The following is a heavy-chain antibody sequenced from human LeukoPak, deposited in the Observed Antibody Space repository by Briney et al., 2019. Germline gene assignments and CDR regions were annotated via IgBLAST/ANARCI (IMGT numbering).Heavy chain of an antibody. Sequence: GGSLRLACAASGFTFSSYSMNWVGQAPGKGLEWVSYISSSSSTIYYADSVKGRFTISRDNAKNSLYLQMNSLRAEDTAVYYCARGYDFWSGLGDIWGQGTMVTVSS. J-gene: IGHJ3*02. D-gene: IGHD3-3*01. CDR2: ISSSSSTI. CDR3: ARGYDFWSGLGDI. V-gene: IGHV3-48*01. CDR1: GFTFSSYS.